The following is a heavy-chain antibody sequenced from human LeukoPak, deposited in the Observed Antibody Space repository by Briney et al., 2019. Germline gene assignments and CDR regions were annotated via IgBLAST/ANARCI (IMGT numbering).Heavy chain of an antibody. CDR1: GFTFSSYA. Sequence: RGSLRLSCAASGFTFSSYAMSWVRQAPGKGLEWVSAISGSGGSTYYADSVKGRFTISRDNAKNSLYLQMNSLRAEDTAVYYCARVRVHYGDYVGPFDYWGQGTLVTVSS. D-gene: IGHD4-17*01. V-gene: IGHV3-23*01. CDR3: ARVRVHYGDYVGPFDY. CDR2: ISGSGGST. J-gene: IGHJ4*02.